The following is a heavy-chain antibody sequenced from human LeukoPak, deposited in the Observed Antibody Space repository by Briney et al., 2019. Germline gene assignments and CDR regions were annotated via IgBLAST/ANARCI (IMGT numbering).Heavy chain of an antibody. Sequence: GGSLRLSCAASGFTFSSYSMNWVRQAPGKGLEWVSVIYSGGSTYYADSVKGRFTISRDNSKNTLYLQMNSLRAEDTAVYYCARDRRVGGYSYGTEYYYYGMDVWGQGTTVTVSS. J-gene: IGHJ6*02. V-gene: IGHV3-53*01. CDR2: IYSGGST. D-gene: IGHD5-18*01. CDR1: GFTFSSYS. CDR3: ARDRRVGGYSYGTEYYYYGMDV.